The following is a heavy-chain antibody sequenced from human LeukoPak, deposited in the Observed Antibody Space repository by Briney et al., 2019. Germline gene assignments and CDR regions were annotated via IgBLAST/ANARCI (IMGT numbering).Heavy chain of an antibody. CDR3: GRDFGLTGTKRSFDI. V-gene: IGHV3-30*03. J-gene: IGHJ3*02. D-gene: IGHD1-7*01. Sequence: PGRSLRLSCAASGFTFSSYGMHWVRQAPGKGLEWVAVISYDGSNKYYADSVKGRFTISRDNAKNSLYLQMNSLRAEDTAVYYCGRDFGLTGTKRSFDIWGQGTMVTVSP. CDR1: GFTFSSYG. CDR2: ISYDGSNK.